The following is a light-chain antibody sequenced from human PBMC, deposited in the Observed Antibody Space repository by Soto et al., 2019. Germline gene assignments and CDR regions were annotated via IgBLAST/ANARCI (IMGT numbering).Light chain of an antibody. Sequence: EIVLTQSPATLSLSPGERATLSCRASQSVSNYLGWYQQRPGQAPRLLIYDASERATGIPARFSGSGSGTDFTLTINSLEPEDFAVYYSQHRDNWPPAFRHGTRL. V-gene: IGKV3-11*01. CDR3: QHRDNWPPA. CDR1: QSVSNY. J-gene: IGKJ5*01. CDR2: DAS.